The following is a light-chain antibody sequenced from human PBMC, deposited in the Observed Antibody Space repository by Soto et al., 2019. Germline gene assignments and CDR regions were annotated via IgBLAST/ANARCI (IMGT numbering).Light chain of an antibody. CDR3: QSYDNILSAVV. V-gene: IGLV1-40*01. CDR2: SNT. CDR1: SSSVGAGYD. J-gene: IGLJ2*01. Sequence: SGLTQPPSVSGAPGQRVTISFTGSSSSVGAGYDVHWYQHLPGTAPKLLIFSNTNRPSGVPDRFSGSKSGTSVSLAIAGLQAEDEGDYYCQSYDNILSAVVFGGGTKVTVL.